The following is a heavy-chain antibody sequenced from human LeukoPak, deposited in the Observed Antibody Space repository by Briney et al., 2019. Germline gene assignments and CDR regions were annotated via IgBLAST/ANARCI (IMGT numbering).Heavy chain of an antibody. CDR1: GGSFSGYY. CDR2: INHSGST. J-gene: IGHJ4*02. Sequence: PSETLSLTCAVYGGSFSGYYWSWIRQPPGKGLEWIGEINHSGSTNYNPSLKSRVTISVDTSKNQFSLKLSSVTAADTAVYYCARERLGIYGSGSYYNLYYFDYWGQGTLVTVSS. V-gene: IGHV4-34*01. CDR3: ARERLGIYGSGSYYNLYYFDY. D-gene: IGHD3-10*01.